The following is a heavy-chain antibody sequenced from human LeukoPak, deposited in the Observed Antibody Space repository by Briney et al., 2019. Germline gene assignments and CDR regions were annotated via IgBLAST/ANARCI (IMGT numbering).Heavy chain of an antibody. D-gene: IGHD6-13*01. CDR3: ARPRYSSSRYRAFDI. Sequence: GESLRISCKASGYSFTSYWIGWVRQMPGKGLEWMGIIYPGDSDTRYSPSFQGQVTISADKSISTAYLQWSSLKASDTAMYYCARPRYSSSRYRAFDIWGQGTMVTVSS. V-gene: IGHV5-51*01. CDR1: GYSFTSYW. CDR2: IYPGDSDT. J-gene: IGHJ3*02.